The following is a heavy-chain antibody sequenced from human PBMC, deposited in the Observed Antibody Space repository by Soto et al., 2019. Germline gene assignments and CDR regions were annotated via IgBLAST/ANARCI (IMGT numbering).Heavy chain of an antibody. Sequence: ASETLSLTCAVSGDSISSPNWWGWYRQTPGKGLELIGEMFASGSSNYNPSLNGRVTISLDTSKNHFSLKLTSLTAADTAIYYCAREGFDHRPDYWGQGIPVTVSS. J-gene: IGHJ4*02. V-gene: IGHV4-4*02. CDR2: MFASGSS. CDR1: GDSISSPNW. CDR3: AREGFDHRPDY.